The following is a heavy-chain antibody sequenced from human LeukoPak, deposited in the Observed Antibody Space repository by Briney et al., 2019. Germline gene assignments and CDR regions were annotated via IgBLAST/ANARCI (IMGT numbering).Heavy chain of an antibody. D-gene: IGHD3-22*01. CDR3: ARGHYYDSSGYFDY. J-gene: IGHJ4*02. Sequence: PSETLSLTCTVSGGSISSYYWSWIRQPPGKGLEWIGYIYYSGSTNYNPSLKSRVTISVDTSKNQFSLKLSSVTAADTAVYYCARGHYYDSSGYFDYWGQGTLVTVSS. V-gene: IGHV4-59*08. CDR1: GGSISSYY. CDR2: IYYSGST.